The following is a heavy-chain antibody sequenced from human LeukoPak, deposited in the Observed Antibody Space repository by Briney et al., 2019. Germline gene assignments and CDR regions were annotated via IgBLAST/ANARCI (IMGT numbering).Heavy chain of an antibody. D-gene: IGHD6-6*01. J-gene: IGHJ6*03. CDR2: ISSSSSYI. CDR3: TRPRKSFVAARHYYYYMDV. Sequence: GGSLRLSCAASGFTFSSYSMNWVRQAPGKGLEWVSSISSSSSYIYYADSVKGRFTISRDNAKNSLYLQMNSLKTEDTAVYYCTRPRKSFVAARHYYYYMDVWGKGTTVTVSS. V-gene: IGHV3-21*04. CDR1: GFTFSSYS.